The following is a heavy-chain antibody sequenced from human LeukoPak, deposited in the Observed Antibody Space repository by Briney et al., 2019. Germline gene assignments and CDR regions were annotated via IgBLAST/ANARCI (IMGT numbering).Heavy chain of an antibody. V-gene: IGHV1-69*13. Sequence: SVKVSCKASGGTFSSYAISWVRQAPGQGLEWMGGIIPIFGTANYAQKFQGRVTITADESTSTAYMELSSLRSEDTAVYYCARDSLGWRPFDYWGQGTLVTVSS. CDR2: IIPIFGTA. D-gene: IGHD2-21*02. J-gene: IGHJ4*02. CDR3: ARDSLGWRPFDY. CDR1: GGTFSSYA.